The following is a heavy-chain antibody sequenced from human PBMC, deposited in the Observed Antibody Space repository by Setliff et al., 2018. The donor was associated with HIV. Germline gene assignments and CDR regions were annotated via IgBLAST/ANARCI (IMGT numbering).Heavy chain of an antibody. CDR2: MHTSGNT. Sequence: SETLSLTCTSPGDSISGYYWGWIRQPAGKGLEWIGRMHTSGNTNYNPSLKSRVTMSVATSKNQFSLRLSSVTAADTAVYYCARDQKGYSYGYFDSWGQGTLVTV. V-gene: IGHV4-4*07. CDR1: GDSISGYY. D-gene: IGHD5-18*01. CDR3: ARDQKGYSYGYFDS. J-gene: IGHJ4*02.